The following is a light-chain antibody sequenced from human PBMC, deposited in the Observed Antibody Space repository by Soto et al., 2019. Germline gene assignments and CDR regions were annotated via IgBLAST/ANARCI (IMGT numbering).Light chain of an antibody. CDR3: QQYGTSPVT. CDR2: GAS. Sequence: EIVMTQSPATLSVSPGERATLSCRASQSVGSNLAWYQQKPGQAPRLLIYGASTRATGIPARFSGGGSGTEFTLTISSLQSEDLAVYFCQQYGTSPVTFGGGTKVEI. J-gene: IGKJ4*01. V-gene: IGKV3-15*01. CDR1: QSVGSN.